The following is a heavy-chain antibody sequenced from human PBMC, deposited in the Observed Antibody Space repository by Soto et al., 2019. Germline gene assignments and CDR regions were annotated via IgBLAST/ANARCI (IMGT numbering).Heavy chain of an antibody. CDR2: VHYNGST. CDR1: GGSISGSSYY. Sequence: SETLSLTCTVSGGSISGSSYYWGWIRQPPGKGLECIGSVHYNGSTDYNPSLKSRVTISVDTSKNQFSLKLTSVTAADTAVYFCASFSGATYGDYGGGINYWGQGTLVTVSS. D-gene: IGHD4-17*01. J-gene: IGHJ4*02. V-gene: IGHV4-39*01. CDR3: ASFSGATYGDYGGGINY.